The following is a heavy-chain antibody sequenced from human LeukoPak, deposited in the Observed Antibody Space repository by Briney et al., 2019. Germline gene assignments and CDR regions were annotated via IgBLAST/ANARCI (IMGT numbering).Heavy chain of an antibody. V-gene: IGHV4-39*07. Sequence: SETLSLTCTVSGGSISSSSYYWGWIRQPPGKGLEWIGSIYYSGSTYYNPSLKSRVTISVDTSKNQFSLKLSSVTAADTAVYYCARGWHLEWSHFDYWGQGTLVTVSS. J-gene: IGHJ4*02. CDR1: GGSISSSSYY. CDR3: ARGWHLEWSHFDY. CDR2: IYYSGST. D-gene: IGHD3-3*01.